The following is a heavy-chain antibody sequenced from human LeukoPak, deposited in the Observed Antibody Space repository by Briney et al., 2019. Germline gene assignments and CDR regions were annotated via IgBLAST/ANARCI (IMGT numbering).Heavy chain of an antibody. J-gene: IGHJ4*02. V-gene: IGHV3-23*01. D-gene: IGHD6-19*01. CDR1: GFTFSSYA. CDR3: AKDPSSGWYGYFDY. CDR2: ISGSGGST. Sequence: GGSLRLSCAASGFTFSSYAMGWVRQAPGKGLEWVSAISGSGGSTYYADSVKGRFTISRDNSKNTLYLQMNSLRAEDTAVYYCAKDPSSGWYGYFDYWGQGTLVTVSS.